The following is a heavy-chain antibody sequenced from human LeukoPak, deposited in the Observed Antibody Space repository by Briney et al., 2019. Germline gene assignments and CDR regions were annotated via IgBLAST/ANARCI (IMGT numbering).Heavy chain of an antibody. CDR3: ARAGGSTVTTLNYYYYYYYYMDV. CDR1: GGSFSGYY. Sequence: SSETLSLTCAVYGGSFSGYYWSWIRQPPGKGLEWIGEINHSGSTNYNPSLKSRVTISVDTSKNQFSLKLSSVTAADTPGYYCARAGGSTVTTLNYYYYYYYYMDVWGKGTTVTVSS. J-gene: IGHJ6*03. D-gene: IGHD4-17*01. CDR2: INHSGST. V-gene: IGHV4-34*01.